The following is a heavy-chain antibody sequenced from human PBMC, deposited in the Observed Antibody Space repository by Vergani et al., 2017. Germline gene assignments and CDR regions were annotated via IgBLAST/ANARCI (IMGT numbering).Heavy chain of an antibody. J-gene: IGHJ2*01. CDR3: ARDLITGTTRSGYFDL. Sequence: QVQLQESGPGLVKPSQTLSLTCTVSGGSISSGSYYWSWIRQPAGKGLEWIGRIYTSGSTNYNPSLKSRVTISVDTSKNQFSLKLSSVTAADTAVYYCARDLITGTTRSGYFDLWGRGTLVTVSS. D-gene: IGHD1-7*01. CDR2: IYTSGST. CDR1: GGSISSGSYY. V-gene: IGHV4-61*02.